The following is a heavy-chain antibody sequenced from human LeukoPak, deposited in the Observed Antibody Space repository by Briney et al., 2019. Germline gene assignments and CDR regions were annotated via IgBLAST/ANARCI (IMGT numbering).Heavy chain of an antibody. Sequence: SQTLSLTCAISGDSVSSNSAVWNWIRQSPTRGLEWLGRTYYRSKWYSDYAVSVKSRISINPDTSKNPFSLQLTSVTPEDTAVYYCAGEGRIAVAGDTFDIWGQGTMVTVSS. CDR1: GDSVSSNSAV. V-gene: IGHV6-1*01. CDR2: TYYRSKWYS. CDR3: AGEGRIAVAGDTFDI. D-gene: IGHD6-19*01. J-gene: IGHJ3*02.